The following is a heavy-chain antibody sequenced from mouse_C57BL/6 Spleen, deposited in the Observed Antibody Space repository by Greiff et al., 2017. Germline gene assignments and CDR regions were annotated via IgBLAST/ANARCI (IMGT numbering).Heavy chain of an antibody. CDR2: INPGSGGT. Sequence: VKLMESGAELVRPGTSVKVSCKASGYAFTNYLIEWVKQRPGQGLEWIGVINPGSGGTNYNEKFKGKATLTADKSSSTAYMQLSSLTSEDSAVYFCARGAVWRFAYWGQGTLVTVSA. J-gene: IGHJ3*01. CDR3: ARGAVWRFAY. CDR1: GYAFTNYL. D-gene: IGHD2-10*02. V-gene: IGHV1-54*01.